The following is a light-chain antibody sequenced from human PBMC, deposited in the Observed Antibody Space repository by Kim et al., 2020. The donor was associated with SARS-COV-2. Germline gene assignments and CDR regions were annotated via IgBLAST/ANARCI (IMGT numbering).Light chain of an antibody. J-gene: IGKJ2*01. V-gene: IGKV1-39*01. CDR2: GAS. CDR3: QQTYSAPYT. CDR1: QSNTVY. Sequence: DIQMTQSPSSLSASVGDRVTITCRASQSNTVYLSWYQQKPGTAPKLLIYGASTLQSGVPSRFSGSGSGTHFTLTISSLEPEDFGTYYCQQTYSAPYTFGQGTKLEI.